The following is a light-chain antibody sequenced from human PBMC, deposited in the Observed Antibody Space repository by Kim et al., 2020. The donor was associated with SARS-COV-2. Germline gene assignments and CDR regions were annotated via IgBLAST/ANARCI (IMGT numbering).Light chain of an antibody. CDR1: QSVSSN. CDR2: GAS. Sequence: VAPGERPTLSGKASQSVSSNLAWYQQKPGQAPRLLIYGASNRATGIPARFSGSGSGTEFTLTISSLQSEDFAVYYCQQYNNWPPNTFGQGTKLEI. V-gene: IGKV3-15*01. CDR3: QQYNNWPPNT. J-gene: IGKJ2*01.